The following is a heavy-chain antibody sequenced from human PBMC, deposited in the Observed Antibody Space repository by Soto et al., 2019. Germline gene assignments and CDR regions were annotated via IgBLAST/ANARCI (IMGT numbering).Heavy chain of an antibody. D-gene: IGHD6-19*01. V-gene: IGHV3-21*02. CDR2: VSDSSNYI. J-gene: IGHJ4*01. CDR1: GFTFSRYS. Sequence: EVQLVESGGGLVKPGGSLRLSCVASGFTFSRYSMNWVRQAPGKGLEWVSSVSDSSNYIYYADSVEGRFTISRDNAKNSVYLQMNSLRADDTAIYYCATYSTAWSCFDYWGHGTLVTASS. CDR3: ATYSTAWSCFDY.